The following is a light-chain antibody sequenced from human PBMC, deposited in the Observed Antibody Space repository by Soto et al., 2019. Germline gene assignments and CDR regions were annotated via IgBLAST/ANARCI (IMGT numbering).Light chain of an antibody. CDR3: QLYKILRWP. CDR1: QSISDT. CDR2: GAS. Sequence: EIGRTQSTETLSVSPGGRATLSCRASQSISDTLAWYQQKPGQAPRLLIYGASARATGFPARFSGSGSGTDFTITICSLQSEDYALFCCQLYKILRWPFAQGTKVDIK. V-gene: IGKV3-15*01. J-gene: IGKJ1*01.